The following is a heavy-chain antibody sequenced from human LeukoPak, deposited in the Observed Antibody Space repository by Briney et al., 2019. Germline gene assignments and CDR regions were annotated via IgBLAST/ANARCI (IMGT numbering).Heavy chain of an antibody. CDR3: AYVLRFLEPDNSFDP. CDR1: GYSFSTFD. CDR2: IIPIFGTA. Sequence: SVKVSCKASGYSFSTFDINWVRQAPGQGLEWMGGIIPIFGTANYAQKFQGRVTITADESTSTAYMELSSLRSEDTAVYYCAYVLRFLEPDNSFDPWGQGTLVTVSS. J-gene: IGHJ5*02. D-gene: IGHD3-3*01. V-gene: IGHV1-69*13.